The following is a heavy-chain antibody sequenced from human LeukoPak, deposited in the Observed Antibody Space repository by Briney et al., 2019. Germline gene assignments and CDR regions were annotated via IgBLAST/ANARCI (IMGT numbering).Heavy chain of an antibody. J-gene: IGHJ6*03. CDR1: GYTFTSYG. D-gene: IGHD6-13*01. Sequence: GASVKVSCKASGYTFTSYGITWVRQAPRHGLEWMGWISAYNGNTNYAQKLQGRVTMTTDTSTSTAYMELRSLRSDDTAVYYCARGGGAAAVYSYYYMDVWRKGTTVTVSS. CDR2: ISAYNGNT. CDR3: ARGGGAAAVYSYYYMDV. V-gene: IGHV1-18*01.